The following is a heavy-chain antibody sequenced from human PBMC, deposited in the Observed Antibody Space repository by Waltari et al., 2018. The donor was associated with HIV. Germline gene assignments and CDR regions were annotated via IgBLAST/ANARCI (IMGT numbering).Heavy chain of an antibody. J-gene: IGHJ4*02. CDR2: ISYDGRNK. D-gene: IGHD1-26*01. CDR3: AKDRRGGSYSGGYFDY. V-gene: IGHV3-30*18. CDR1: GFTFSSYG. Sequence: QVQLVESGGGVVQPGRSLRLSCAASGFTFSSYGMPWVRQAPGTGLEWVAVISYDGRNKYYADSVKGRLTISRDNSKNTLYLQMTSLGAEDTALFYCAKDRRGGSYSGGYFDYWGQGTLVTVSS.